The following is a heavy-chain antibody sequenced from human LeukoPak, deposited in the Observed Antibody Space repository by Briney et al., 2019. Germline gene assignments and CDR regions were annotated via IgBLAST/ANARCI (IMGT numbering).Heavy chain of an antibody. V-gene: IGHV1-46*01. CDR1: GYTSTSYY. Sequence: ASVKVSCKASGYTSTSYYMHWVRQAPGQGLEWMGIINPSGGSTSYAQKFQGRVTMTRDMSTSTVYMELSSLRSEDTAVYYCARDARYSGYANYYYYYMDVWGKGTTVTASS. CDR2: INPSGGST. J-gene: IGHJ6*03. D-gene: IGHD5-12*01. CDR3: ARDARYSGYANYYYYYMDV.